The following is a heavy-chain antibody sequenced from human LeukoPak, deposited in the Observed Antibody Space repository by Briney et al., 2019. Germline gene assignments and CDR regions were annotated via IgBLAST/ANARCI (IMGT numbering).Heavy chain of an antibody. D-gene: IGHD6-13*01. CDR3: ARDDLHLVRRLGGTTEYYYYYYMDV. CDR2: IYTSGST. CDR1: GGSISSYY. Sequence: PSETLSLTCTVSGGSISSYYWSWIRQPAGKGLEWIGRIYTSGSTNYNPSLKSRVTMSVDTSKNQFSLQLNSVTPEDTAVYYCARDDLHLVRRLGGTTEYYYYYYMDVWGKGTTVTVSS. J-gene: IGHJ6*03. V-gene: IGHV4-4*07.